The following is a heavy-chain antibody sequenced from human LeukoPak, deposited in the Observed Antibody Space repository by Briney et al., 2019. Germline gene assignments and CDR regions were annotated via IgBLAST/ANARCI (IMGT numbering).Heavy chain of an antibody. CDR2: VNESGGT. Sequence: SETLSLTCAVYIDSFSNYHWNWIRQTPAKGIEWIGEVNESGGTNISPSLRSRVILSVDTSKNQFSLKLISVTVADTAIYYCARGQGATVPQVGTNWFDPWGQGTRVTVSS. D-gene: IGHD1-26*01. CDR3: ARGQGATVPQVGTNWFDP. V-gene: IGHV4-34*01. J-gene: IGHJ5*02. CDR1: IDSFSNYH.